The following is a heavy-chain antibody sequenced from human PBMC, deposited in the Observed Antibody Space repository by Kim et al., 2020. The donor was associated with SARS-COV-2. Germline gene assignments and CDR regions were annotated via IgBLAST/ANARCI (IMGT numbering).Heavy chain of an antibody. J-gene: IGHJ6*02. CDR2: INHSGST. CDR1: GGSFSGYY. Sequence: SETLSLTCAVYGGSFSGYYWSWIRQPPGKGLEWIGEINHSGSTNYNPSLKSRVTISVDTSKNQFSLKLSSVTAADTAVYYCARGGSRYCSGGSCYRRPHYYCGMGVWGQGTTVTVSS. CDR3: ARGGSRYCSGGSCYRRPHYYCGMGV. V-gene: IGHV4-34*01. D-gene: IGHD2-15*01.